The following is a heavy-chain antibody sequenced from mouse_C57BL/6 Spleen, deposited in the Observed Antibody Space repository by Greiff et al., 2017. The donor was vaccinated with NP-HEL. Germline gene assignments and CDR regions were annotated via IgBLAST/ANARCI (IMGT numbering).Heavy chain of an antibody. V-gene: IGHV1-81*01. Sequence: QVQLQQSGAELARPGASVKLSCKASGYTFTSYGISWVKQRTGQGLEWIGEIYPRSGNTYYNEKFKGKATLTADKSSSTAYMELRSLTSEDSAVYFCAPITTVEGFAYWGQGTLVTVSA. D-gene: IGHD1-1*01. CDR3: APITTVEGFAY. J-gene: IGHJ3*01. CDR1: GYTFTSYG. CDR2: IYPRSGNT.